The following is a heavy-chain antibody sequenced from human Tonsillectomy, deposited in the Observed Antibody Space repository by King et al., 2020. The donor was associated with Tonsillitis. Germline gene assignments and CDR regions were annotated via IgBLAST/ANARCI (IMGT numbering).Heavy chain of an antibody. Sequence: VQLVESGGGLVKPGGSLRLSCAASGFTFSSYSMNWVRQAPGKGLEWVSSITSSSSYIYYADSMKGRFTISRDNAKNSLYLQMNSLRAEDTAVYYWARRLNNCSTTNCYLSYFDYWGQGTLVTVSS. D-gene: IGHD2-2*01. CDR3: ARRLNNCSTTNCYLSYFDY. CDR1: GFTFSSYS. CDR2: ITSSSSYI. J-gene: IGHJ4*02. V-gene: IGHV3-21*01.